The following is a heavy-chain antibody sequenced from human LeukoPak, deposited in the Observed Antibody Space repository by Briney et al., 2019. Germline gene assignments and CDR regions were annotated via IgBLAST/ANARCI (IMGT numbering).Heavy chain of an antibody. CDR3: ARSPGYYDSSGYYDAFDI. CDR2: ISSSGSTI. J-gene: IGHJ3*02. D-gene: IGHD3-22*01. Sequence: GGSLRLSCAASGFTFSDYYMSWIRQAPGKGLEWVSYISSSGSTIYYADSVKGRFTISRDNAKNSVYLQMNSLRVEDTAVYYCARSPGYYDSSGYYDAFDIWGQGTMVTVSS. V-gene: IGHV3-11*01. CDR1: GFTFSDYY.